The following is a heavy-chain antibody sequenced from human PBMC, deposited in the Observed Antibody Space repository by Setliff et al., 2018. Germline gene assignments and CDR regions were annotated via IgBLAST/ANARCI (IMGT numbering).Heavy chain of an antibody. CDR3: ARLSPYNIGPPFDY. J-gene: IGHJ4*02. Sequence: PSETLSLTCSVSGDSIFDNYWSWIRQSPGRGLEWIAYISYTGSTNYNPSLKSRVTISLDTSKNHFSLNLRSVTAADTAVYYCARLSPYNIGPPFDYWGQGTLVTVSS. CDR2: ISYTGST. CDR1: GDSIFDNY. D-gene: IGHD2-15*01. V-gene: IGHV4-59*08.